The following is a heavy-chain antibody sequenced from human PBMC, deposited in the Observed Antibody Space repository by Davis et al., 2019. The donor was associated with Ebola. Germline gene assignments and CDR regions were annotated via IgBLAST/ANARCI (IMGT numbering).Heavy chain of an antibody. CDR3: ARYSGTFGWLDP. CDR1: GDSTSNYY. CDR2: IYTSGST. J-gene: IGHJ5*02. Sequence: MPSETLSLTCTVSGDSTSNYYWNWIRQSAGKGLEWIGHIYTSGSTTYNPSLKSRVTMSIDTSKNQFYLELASVTAADTAVYFCARYSGTFGWLDPWGQGTLVTVSS. V-gene: IGHV4-4*07. D-gene: IGHD1-26*01.